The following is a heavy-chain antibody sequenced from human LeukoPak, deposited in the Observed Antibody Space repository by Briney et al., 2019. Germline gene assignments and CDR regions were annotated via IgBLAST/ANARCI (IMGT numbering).Heavy chain of an antibody. CDR3: ARDKNYDFWSGYYGGVDYYYYGMDV. D-gene: IGHD3-3*01. CDR1: GFTFSSYS. Sequence: GGSLRLSSAASGFTFSSYSMNWVRQAPGKGLEWVSSISSSSSYIYYADSVKGRFTISRDNAKNSLYLQMNSLRAEDTAVYYCARDKNYDFWSGYYGGVDYYYYGMDVWGQGTTVTVSS. CDR2: ISSSSSYI. V-gene: IGHV3-21*01. J-gene: IGHJ6*02.